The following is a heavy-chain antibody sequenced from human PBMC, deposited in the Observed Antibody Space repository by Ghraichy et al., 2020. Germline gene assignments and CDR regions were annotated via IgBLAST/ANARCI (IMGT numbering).Heavy chain of an antibody. J-gene: IGHJ4*02. CDR1: GFTFSSYA. CDR3: AKGLRSGYYHVIDY. V-gene: IGHV3-23*01. CDR2: LSDSGYIT. Sequence: ETLSLTCAASGFTFSSYAMSWVRQAPGKGLEWVSALSDSGYITYYADSVKGRFTISRNNSRNTLYLQMNSLRAEDTAIYYCAKGLRSGYYHVIDYWGQGTLVTVSS. D-gene: IGHD3-22*01.